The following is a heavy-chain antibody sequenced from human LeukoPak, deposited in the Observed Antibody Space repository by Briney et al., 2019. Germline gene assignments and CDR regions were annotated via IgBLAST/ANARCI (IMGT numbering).Heavy chain of an antibody. Sequence: PGGSLRLSCAASGFTFDDYAMHWVRQVPGKGLEWVSSISWVSGSMGYADSVKGRFTISRDNAKNSLYLQMNSLRAEDTALYYCAKEYSSGWPNGGFDPWGQGTLVTVSS. CDR2: ISWVSGSM. CDR3: AKEYSSGWPNGGFDP. D-gene: IGHD6-19*01. CDR1: GFTFDDYA. J-gene: IGHJ5*02. V-gene: IGHV3-9*01.